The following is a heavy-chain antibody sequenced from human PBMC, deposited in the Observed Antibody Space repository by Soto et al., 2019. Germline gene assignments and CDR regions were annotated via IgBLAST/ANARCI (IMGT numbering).Heavy chain of an antibody. CDR1: GFSLATSGVG. J-gene: IGHJ4*02. Sequence: QVTLEESGPTRVKPTQTLTLTCTFSGFSLATSGVGVGWVRQPPGKALERLALIYWDDDKRYSPSLRSRLTVTKXPSXNXAVLTMTNMDPVDTATYYCAHRVGLQGNWNGGYFDFWGQGALVTVSS. CDR3: AHRVGLQGNWNGGYFDF. D-gene: IGHD1-1*01. CDR2: IYWDDDK. V-gene: IGHV2-5*02.